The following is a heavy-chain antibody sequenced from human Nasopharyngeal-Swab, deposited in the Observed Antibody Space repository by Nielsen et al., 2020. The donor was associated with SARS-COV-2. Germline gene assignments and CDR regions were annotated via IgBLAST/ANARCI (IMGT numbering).Heavy chain of an antibody. J-gene: IGHJ6*02. CDR2: ISAYNGNT. Sequence: ASVKVSCKASGYTFISYGISWVRQAPAQGLEWMGWISAYNGNTNYAQKLQGRVTMTTDTSTSTAYMELRSLRSDDTAVYYCARLYCGGDCSYYYYYGMDVWGQGTTVTVSS. V-gene: IGHV1-18*04. D-gene: IGHD2-21*02. CDR3: ARLYCGGDCSYYYYYGMDV. CDR1: GYTFISYG.